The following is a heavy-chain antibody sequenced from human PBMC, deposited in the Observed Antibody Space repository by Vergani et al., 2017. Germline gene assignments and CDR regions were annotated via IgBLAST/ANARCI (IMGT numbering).Heavy chain of an antibody. CDR3: ARDSWTSELRGVYWFDT. CDR1: GGAISSFY. Sequence: QVQLPESGPGLVKPSETLSLTCTVSGGAISSFYWSWIRQSPGKGLEWIGYISHSGSKGYNPSLKSRVTISVNTSKNQISLTLTSVSAADTAVYYCARDSWTSELRGVYWFDTWGQGTLVSVSS. V-gene: IGHV4-59*01. D-gene: IGHD3-10*01. CDR2: ISHSGSK. J-gene: IGHJ5*02.